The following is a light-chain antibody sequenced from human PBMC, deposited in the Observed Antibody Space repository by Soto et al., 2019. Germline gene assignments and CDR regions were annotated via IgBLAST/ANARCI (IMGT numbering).Light chain of an antibody. V-gene: IGKV3-15*01. J-gene: IGKJ5*01. CDR1: QSVSSN. CDR2: GAS. Sequence: EIVMTQSPAILSVSPGERATLSCRASQSVSSNLAWYQQKPGQTPRLLIYGASTRATGIPARFSGSGSGTEFTLTISSLQAEDVAVYYCQQYYSSPITFGQGTRLEI. CDR3: QQYYSSPIT.